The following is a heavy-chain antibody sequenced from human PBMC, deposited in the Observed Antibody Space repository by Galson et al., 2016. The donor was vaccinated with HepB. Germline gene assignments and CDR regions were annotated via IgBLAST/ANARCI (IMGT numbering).Heavy chain of an antibody. CDR3: TKDSWTAAKYFHH. D-gene: IGHD3/OR15-3a*01. J-gene: IGHJ1*01. CDR2: TNWNSGSI. V-gene: IGHV3-9*01. CDR1: GFTFDEYA. Sequence: SLRLSCAASGFTFDEYAMHWVRQAPGKGLEWVSGTNWNSGSITYADSVKGRFTLSRDNAKNSLYLPMNSLRPEDTALYYCTKDSWTAAKYFHHWGQGTLGTVSS.